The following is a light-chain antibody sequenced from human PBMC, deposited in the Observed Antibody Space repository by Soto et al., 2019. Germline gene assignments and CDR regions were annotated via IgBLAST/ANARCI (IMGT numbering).Light chain of an antibody. V-gene: IGLV2-14*01. J-gene: IGLJ1*01. CDR2: EVS. Sequence: QSVLTQPASVSGSPGQSITISCTGTSSDVGGYNHVSWYQQNPGKAPKLMIYEVSNRPSGVSNRFSGSKSGNTASLTISGLQAEDESDYYCSSYTSSSTYVFGTGTKVTVL. CDR3: SSYTSSSTYV. CDR1: SSDVGGYNH.